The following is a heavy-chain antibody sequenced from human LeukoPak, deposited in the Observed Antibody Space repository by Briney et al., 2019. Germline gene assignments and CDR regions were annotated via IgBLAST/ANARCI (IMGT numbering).Heavy chain of an antibody. D-gene: IGHD3-3*01. CDR3: AKEGASITIFGVAPGGMDV. V-gene: IGHV3-23*01. CDR2: ISGSGGST. CDR1: GFTFSSYV. Sequence: QTGGSLRLSCAASGFTFSSYVMSWVRQAPGRGLEWVSGISGSGGSTYYADYVKGRFTISRDNSKNTLYLQMNSLRAEDTAAYYCAKEGASITIFGVAPGGMDVWGQGTTVTVTS. J-gene: IGHJ6*02.